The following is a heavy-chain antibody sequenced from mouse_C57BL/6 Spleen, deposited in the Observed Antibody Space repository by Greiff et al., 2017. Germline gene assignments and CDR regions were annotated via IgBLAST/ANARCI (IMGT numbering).Heavy chain of an antibody. CDR2: ISYDGSN. J-gene: IGHJ1*03. CDR1: GYSITSGYF. Sequence: ESGPGLVKPSQSLSLTCTVTGYSITSGYFWNWIRPFPGTHPEWMGFISYDGSNNYNPSLKNRISITRDTSKNQFFLKLNSVTTEDTASYYCARYDTSYWYFDVWGTGTTVTVSS. CDR3: ARYDTSYWYFDV. D-gene: IGHD2-14*01. V-gene: IGHV3-6*01.